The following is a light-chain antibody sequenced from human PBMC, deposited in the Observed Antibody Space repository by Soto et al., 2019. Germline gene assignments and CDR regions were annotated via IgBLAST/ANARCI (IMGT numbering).Light chain of an antibody. CDR3: GTWDSSLSAAV. CDR2: DDI. J-gene: IGLJ7*01. V-gene: IGLV1-51*01. Sequence: QSVLTQPPSVSAAPGQKVTISCSGSSSNIGKNYVSWYQQLPGTAPNLLIYDDIKRPSGIPDRFSGSKSGTSATLGITGLQTGDEADYYCGTWDSSLSAAVFGGGTQLTVL. CDR1: SSNIGKNY.